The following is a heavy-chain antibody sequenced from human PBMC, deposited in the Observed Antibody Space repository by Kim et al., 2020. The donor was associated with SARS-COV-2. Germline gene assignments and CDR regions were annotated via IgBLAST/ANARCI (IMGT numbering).Heavy chain of an antibody. V-gene: IGHV4-39*01. Sequence: SVTLSLTCAVSGGSISSSSYYWGWIRQPPGKGLEWIGSIYYSGGTYYNPSLKSRVTISVDTSKNQFSLKLSSVTAADTAVYYCARPLPGAGYCTDGGCQDAFDIWGQGTMVTVSS. J-gene: IGHJ3*02. CDR3: ARPLPGAGYCTDGGCQDAFDI. D-gene: IGHD2-8*01. CDR1: GGSISSSSYY. CDR2: IYYSGGT.